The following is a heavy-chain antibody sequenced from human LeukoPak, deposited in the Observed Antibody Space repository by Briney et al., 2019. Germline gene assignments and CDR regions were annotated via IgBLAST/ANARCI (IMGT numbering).Heavy chain of an antibody. CDR1: GGTFSSYA. Sequence: SVKVSCKASGGTFSSYAISWVRQAPGQGLEWMGRIIPILGIANYAQKFQGRVTITADKSTSTAYMELSSLRSEDTAVYYCARTDYYDSSGNYPDAFDIWGQGTMVTVSS. CDR2: IIPILGIA. CDR3: ARTDYYDSSGNYPDAFDI. J-gene: IGHJ3*02. V-gene: IGHV1-69*04. D-gene: IGHD3-22*01.